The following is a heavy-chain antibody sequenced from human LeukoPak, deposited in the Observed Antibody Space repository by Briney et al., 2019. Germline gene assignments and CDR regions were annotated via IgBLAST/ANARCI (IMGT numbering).Heavy chain of an antibody. D-gene: IGHD2-2*01. CDR3: ARDRVYCSSTSCAADYGMDV. CDR1: GFTXXXYW. V-gene: IGHV3-74*01. J-gene: IGHJ6*02. Sequence: GFTXXXYWMHWVRHAPGKGRVWVSRINSDGSSTIYADSVKGGFTISRDNAKNTLYLQMNSLRAEDTAVYYCARDRVYCSSTSCAADYGMDVWGQGTTVTVSS. CDR2: INSDGSST.